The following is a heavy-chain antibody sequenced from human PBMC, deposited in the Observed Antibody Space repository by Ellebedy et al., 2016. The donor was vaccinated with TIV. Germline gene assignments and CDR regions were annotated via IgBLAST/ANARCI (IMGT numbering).Heavy chain of an antibody. CDR3: ATDPDGVYGDTSAY. CDR2: IYSTGDT. D-gene: IGHD4-17*01. Sequence: GESLKISCSASGFTFSSYVLHWVRQAPGKGLEWVSLIYSTGDTYYADSVKGRFTVSRDNSQNTLHLQMTSLRVDDTAVYYCATDPDGVYGDTSAYWGRGTLVTVSS. J-gene: IGHJ4*02. CDR1: GFTFSSYV. V-gene: IGHV3-53*01.